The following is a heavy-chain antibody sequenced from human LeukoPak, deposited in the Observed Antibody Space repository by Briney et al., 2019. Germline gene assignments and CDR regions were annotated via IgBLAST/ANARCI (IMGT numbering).Heavy chain of an antibody. CDR2: ISWNSGSI. CDR3: AKGEGSTLIDYFDY. Sequence: GGSLRLSCAASGFTFDDYAMHWVRQAPGKGLEWVSGISWNSGSIGYADSVKGRFTISRDNAKNSLYLQMNSLRAEDMALYYCAKGEGSTLIDYFDYWGQGTLVTVSS. V-gene: IGHV3-9*03. J-gene: IGHJ4*02. CDR1: GFTFDDYA. D-gene: IGHD2-2*01.